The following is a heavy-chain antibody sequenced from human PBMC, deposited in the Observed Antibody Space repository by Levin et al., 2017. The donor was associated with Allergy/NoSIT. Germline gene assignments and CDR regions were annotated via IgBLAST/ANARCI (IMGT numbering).Heavy chain of an antibody. CDR1: GYSFISYW. CDR3: ARRGVSIDYGLNNMDV. D-gene: IGHD4/OR15-4a*01. CDR2: IYPGDSET. Sequence: KSGGSLRLSCKGSGYSFISYWIGWVRQMPGKGLEWMGMIYPGDSETRYSPSFQGQVTMSVDKSISTVYLQWSSLKASDTAIYYCARRGVSIDYGLNNMDVWGQGTTVNVSS. V-gene: IGHV5-51*01. J-gene: IGHJ6*02.